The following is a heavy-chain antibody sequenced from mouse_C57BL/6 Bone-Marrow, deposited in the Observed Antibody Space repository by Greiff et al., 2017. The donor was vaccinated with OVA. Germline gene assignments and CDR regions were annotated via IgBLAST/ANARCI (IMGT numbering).Heavy chain of an antibody. CDR3: ARADGYWTYWYFDV. V-gene: IGHV1-54*01. J-gene: IGHJ1*03. CDR2: INPGSGGT. D-gene: IGHD2-3*01. Sequence: QVQLQQSVAELVRPGTSVKVSCKASGYAFTNYLIEWVKQRPGQGLEWIGVINPGSGGTNYNEKFKGKATLTADKSSSTAYMQLSSLTSEDSAVYFCARADGYWTYWYFDVWGTGTTVTVSS. CDR1: GYAFTNYL.